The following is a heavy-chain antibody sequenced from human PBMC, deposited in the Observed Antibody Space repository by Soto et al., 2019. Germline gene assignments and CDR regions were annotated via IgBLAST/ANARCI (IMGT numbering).Heavy chain of an antibody. J-gene: IGHJ3*02. Sequence: EVQLVETGGGLIQPGGSLRLSCVASGFTVSSTYMSWVRQAPGKGLEWVSLIYSGGVTYYADSVKGRFTISRDSSKNTLYLQMNSRRVEDTAVYYCATSRCGADCVFAFDMWGQGTMVTVS. CDR2: IYSGGVT. V-gene: IGHV3-53*02. CDR1: GFTVSSTY. D-gene: IGHD2-21*02. CDR3: ATSRCGADCVFAFDM.